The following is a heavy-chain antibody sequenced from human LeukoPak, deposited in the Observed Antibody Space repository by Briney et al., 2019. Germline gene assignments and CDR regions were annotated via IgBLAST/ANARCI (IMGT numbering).Heavy chain of an antibody. CDR3: TTVGATTFGSGFDC. Sequence: GRSLRLSCALSGFTSTNAWMSWVRQAPGKGRECVGRIKSKTDGGTTNYAAPVKGRFTISRDDSKTTLFLHMDTLKTEDTAVYYCTTVGATTFGSGFDCWGQGTLVTVSS. J-gene: IGHJ4*02. V-gene: IGHV3-15*01. D-gene: IGHD1-26*01. CDR2: IKSKTDGGTT. CDR1: GFTSTNAW.